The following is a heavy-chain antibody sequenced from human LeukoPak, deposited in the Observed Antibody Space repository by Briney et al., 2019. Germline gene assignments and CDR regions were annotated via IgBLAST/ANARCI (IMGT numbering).Heavy chain of an antibody. D-gene: IGHD4-17*01. V-gene: IGHV1-2*02. CDR2: INPNSGGT. CDR1: GYTFTGYY. Sequence: ASVKVSCKDSGYTFTGYYMHWVRQAPGQGLEWMGWINPNSGGTNYAQKFQDRVTMTRDTSISTAYMELSRLRSDDTAVYYCARGSHDYGDDDFDYWGQGTLVTVSS. J-gene: IGHJ4*02. CDR3: ARGSHDYGDDDFDY.